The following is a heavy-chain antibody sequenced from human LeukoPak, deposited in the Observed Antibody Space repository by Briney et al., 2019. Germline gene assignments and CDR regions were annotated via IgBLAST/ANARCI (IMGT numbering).Heavy chain of an antibody. CDR3: ARRRGYSYGSSISPFDY. V-gene: IGHV4-34*01. J-gene: IGHJ4*02. CDR2: INHSGST. Sequence: SETLSLTCAVYGGSFSGYYWSWIRQPPGKGLEWIGEINHSGSTNYNPSLKSRVTISVDTSKDQFSLKLSSVTAADTAVYYCARRRGYSYGSSISPFDYWGQGTLVTVSS. D-gene: IGHD5-18*01. CDR1: GGSFSGYY.